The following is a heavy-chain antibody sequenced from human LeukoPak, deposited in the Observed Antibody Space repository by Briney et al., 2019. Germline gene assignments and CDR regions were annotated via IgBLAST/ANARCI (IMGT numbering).Heavy chain of an antibody. D-gene: IGHD4-17*01. CDR3: ATDLPFDGVYSHWYFDL. Sequence: ASVKVSCKVSGYNLNELSIHWVRQAPGKGLEWMGGFNPEDGKVVYSQNFQGRVIMTEHTSTDTGYMALSSLTSEDTAVYYCATDLPFDGVYSHWYFDLWGRGTLLTVSS. CDR2: FNPEDGKV. CDR1: GYNLNELS. V-gene: IGHV1-24*01. J-gene: IGHJ2*01.